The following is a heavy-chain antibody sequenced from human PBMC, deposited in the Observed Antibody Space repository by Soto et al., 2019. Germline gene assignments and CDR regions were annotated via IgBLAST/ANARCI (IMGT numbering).Heavy chain of an antibody. J-gene: IGHJ6*02. Sequence: QVQLVQSGAEVKKPGSSVKVSCKASGGTFSSYAISWVRQAPGQGLEWMGGIIPIFGTVNYAQKFQGRVTITADESTSTAYMELSSLRSEDTAVYYCARHDCIRSSCYYYYYYGMDVWGQGTTVTVSS. V-gene: IGHV1-69*12. CDR1: GGTFSSYA. CDR2: IIPIFGTV. D-gene: IGHD2-2*01. CDR3: ARHDCIRSSCYYYYYYGMDV.